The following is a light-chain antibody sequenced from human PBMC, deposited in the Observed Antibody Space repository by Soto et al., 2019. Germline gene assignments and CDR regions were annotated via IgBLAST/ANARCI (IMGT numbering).Light chain of an antibody. CDR1: RSGSSRY. V-gene: IGKV3-20*01. J-gene: IGKJ1*01. Sequence: EIVLPQPPGSLSLSPGERATLSCRTSRSGSSRYLAWYQQKPGQAPRLLIYAASSRATGVPDRFSGSGSGTESTLTISRLQSEDFAVYYCQQYNNGWSFGQGTKVDIK. CDR2: AAS. CDR3: QQYNNGWS.